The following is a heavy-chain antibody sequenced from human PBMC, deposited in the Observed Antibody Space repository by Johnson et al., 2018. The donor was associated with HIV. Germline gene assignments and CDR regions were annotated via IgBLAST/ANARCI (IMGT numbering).Heavy chain of an antibody. V-gene: IGHV3-9*01. Sequence: VQLVESGGGLVQPGRSLRLSCAASGFTFDDYAMHWVRQAPGKGLEWVSGISWNSGSIGYADSVKGRFTISRDNAKNSLYLQMNSLRAEDTALYYCASYNMHAFDIWGQGTMVTVSS. CDR3: ASYNMHAFDI. D-gene: IGHD2-2*02. J-gene: IGHJ3*02. CDR1: GFTFDDYA. CDR2: ISWNSGSI.